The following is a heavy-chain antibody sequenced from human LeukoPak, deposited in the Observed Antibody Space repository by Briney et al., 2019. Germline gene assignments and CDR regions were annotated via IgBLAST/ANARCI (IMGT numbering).Heavy chain of an antibody. V-gene: IGHV4-39*01. Sequence: KASETLSLTCTVSGGSISSSSYYWGWIRQPPWKGLEWIGSIYYSGSTYYNPSLKSRVTISVDTSKNQFSLKLSSVTAADTAVYYCARQLSYYGSGSYYLSFDYWGQGTLVTVSS. J-gene: IGHJ4*02. D-gene: IGHD3-10*01. CDR2: IYYSGST. CDR1: GGSISSSSYY. CDR3: ARQLSYYGSGSYYLSFDY.